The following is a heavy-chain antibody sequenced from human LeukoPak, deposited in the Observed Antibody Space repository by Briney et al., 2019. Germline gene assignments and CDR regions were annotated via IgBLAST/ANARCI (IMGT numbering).Heavy chain of an antibody. Sequence: PGGSLRLSCAASGFTFSSYWMSWVRQAPGKGLEWVANIKQDGSEKYYVDSVKGRFTISRDNAKNSLYLQMNSLRAEDTAVYYCARDLGYCDYVWGSPLWGQGTLVTVSS. CDR3: ARDLGYCDYVWGSPL. CDR2: IKQDGSEK. D-gene: IGHD3-16*01. V-gene: IGHV3-7*01. CDR1: GFTFSSYW. J-gene: IGHJ4*02.